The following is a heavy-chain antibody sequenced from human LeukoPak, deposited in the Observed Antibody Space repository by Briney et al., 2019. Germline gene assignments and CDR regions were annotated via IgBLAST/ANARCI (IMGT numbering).Heavy chain of an antibody. V-gene: IGHV3-23*01. J-gene: IGHJ4*02. D-gene: IGHD3-3*01. CDR2: ITGSGGDS. Sequence: AGGSLRLSCIVSGFIFSNYAMSWVRHAPGTGLEWVSIITGSGGDSYYADSVKGRFTLSRDNSKNTLYLQMNSLRAEDTALYFCAKKSLWSGPFDYWGQGTLVTVFS. CDR1: GFIFSNYA. CDR3: AKKSLWSGPFDY.